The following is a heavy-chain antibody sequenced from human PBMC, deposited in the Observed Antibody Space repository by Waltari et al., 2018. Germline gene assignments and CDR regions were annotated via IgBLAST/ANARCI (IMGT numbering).Heavy chain of an antibody. Sequence: QVQLVQSGAEVKKPGSSVKVSCKASGGTFSSYAISWVRQAPGQGLEWMGGINPILGIANYAQKFQGRVTITADESTSTAYMELSSLRSEDTAVYYCARAPRPRGNYYYYYMDVWGKGTTVTVSS. CDR2: INPILGIA. CDR1: GGTFSSYA. V-gene: IGHV1-69*04. D-gene: IGHD3-10*01. CDR3: ARAPRPRGNYYYYYMDV. J-gene: IGHJ6*03.